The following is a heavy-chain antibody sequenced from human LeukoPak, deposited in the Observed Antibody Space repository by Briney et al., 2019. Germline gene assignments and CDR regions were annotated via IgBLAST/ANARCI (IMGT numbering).Heavy chain of an antibody. CDR1: GGSISGSNW. CDR2: IFHSGST. V-gene: IGHV4-4*02. CDR3: ASRLRHLLGY. J-gene: IGHJ4*02. D-gene: IGHD3-16*01. Sequence: SETLSLTCAVSGGSISGSNWWSWVRQPPGKGLEWIGEIFHSGSTNYSPSLKSRVTISIDKSKNQFSLKLTSVTVADTAVYYCASRLRHLLGYWGQGNLVTVSS.